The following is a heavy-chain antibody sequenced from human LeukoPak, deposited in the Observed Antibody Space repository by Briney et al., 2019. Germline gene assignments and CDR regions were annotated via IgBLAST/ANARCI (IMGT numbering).Heavy chain of an antibody. CDR1: GFTVSSNY. Sequence: GGSLRLSCAASGFTVSSNYMSWVRQAPGKGLEWVSVIYSGGSTYYADSVKGRFTISRDNSKNTLYLQMNSLRAEDTAVYYCARGGFGELSSYFDYWGQGTLVTVSS. CDR2: IYSGGST. D-gene: IGHD3-10*01. V-gene: IGHV3-66*02. J-gene: IGHJ4*02. CDR3: ARGGFGELSSYFDY.